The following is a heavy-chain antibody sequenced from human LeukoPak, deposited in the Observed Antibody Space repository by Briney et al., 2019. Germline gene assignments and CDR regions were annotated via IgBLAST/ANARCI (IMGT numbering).Heavy chain of an antibody. D-gene: IGHD2-21*01. CDR1: GFTFDDYA. J-gene: IGHJ4*02. V-gene: IGHV3-9*03. Sequence: PGGSLRLSCVASGFTFDDYAMHWVRQAPGKGLEWVSGISWNSGSIGYADSVKGRFTITRDNAKNSLYLQMNSLRADDMALYYCARGLVGAAVEGLCDYWGQGTLVTVSS. CDR2: ISWNSGSI. CDR3: ARGLVGAAVEGLCDY.